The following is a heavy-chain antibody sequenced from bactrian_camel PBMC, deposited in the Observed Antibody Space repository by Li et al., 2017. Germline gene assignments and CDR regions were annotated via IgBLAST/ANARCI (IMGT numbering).Heavy chain of an antibody. D-gene: IGHD2*01. CDR2: IESDGST. J-gene: IGHJ4*01. CDR1: GYAYRGQC. V-gene: IGHV3S42*01. Sequence: VQLVESGGGSVQAGGSLRLSCAASGYAYRGQCMGWFRQGAGKEREGVAGIESDGSTSYADSVKGRFTISKDNAKNILYLQMNNLKPEDTAMYFCAAQKGGAAYCSGGSGLASTTGARGPRSPS. CDR3: AAQKGGAAYCSGGSGLASTT.